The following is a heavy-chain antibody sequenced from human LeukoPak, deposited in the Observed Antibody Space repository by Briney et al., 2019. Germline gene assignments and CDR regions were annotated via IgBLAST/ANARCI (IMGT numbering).Heavy chain of an antibody. CDR1: GGSISSSSYY. V-gene: IGHV4-39*07. Sequence: SETLSLTCTVSGGSISSSSYYWGWIRQPPGKGLEWIGSIYYSGSTYYNPSLKSRVTISVDTSKNQFSLKLSSVTAADTAVYYCARFSVAYNWFDPWGQGTLVTVSS. CDR2: IYYSGST. CDR3: ARFSVAYNWFDP. D-gene: IGHD6-19*01. J-gene: IGHJ5*02.